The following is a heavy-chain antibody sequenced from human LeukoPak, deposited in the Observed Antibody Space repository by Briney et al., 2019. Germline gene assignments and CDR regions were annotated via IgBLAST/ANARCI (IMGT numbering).Heavy chain of an antibody. CDR3: ARDDYYGKTTYYYYYGMDV. CDR1: GFTFDDYA. V-gene: IGHV3-9*01. D-gene: IGHD3-10*01. J-gene: IGHJ6*02. Sequence: GGSLRLSCAASGFTFDDYAMHWVRQAPGKGLEWVSGISWNSGSIGYADSVKGRFTISRDNAKNSLYLQMNSLRAEDTALYYCARDDYYGKTTYYYYYGMDVWGQGTTVTVSS. CDR2: ISWNSGSI.